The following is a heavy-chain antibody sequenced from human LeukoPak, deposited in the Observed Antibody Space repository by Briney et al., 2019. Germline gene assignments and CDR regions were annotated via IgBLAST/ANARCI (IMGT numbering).Heavy chain of an antibody. CDR1: GFTFSSYG. J-gene: IGHJ4*02. D-gene: IGHD6-13*01. CDR3: AKDRTGYSSSWYRFDY. Sequence: PGGSLRLSCAASGFTFSSYGMHWVRQAPGKGLEWVAVIWYDGSNKYYADSVKGRLTISRDNSKNTLYLQMNSLRAEDTAVYYCAKDRTGYSSSWYRFDYWGQGTLVTVSS. CDR2: IWYDGSNK. V-gene: IGHV3-33*06.